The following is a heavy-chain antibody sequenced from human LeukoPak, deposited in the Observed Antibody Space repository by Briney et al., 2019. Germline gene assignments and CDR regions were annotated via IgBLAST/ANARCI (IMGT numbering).Heavy chain of an antibody. CDR2: TYSSGST. D-gene: IGHD6-19*01. J-gene: IGHJ5*02. V-gene: IGHV4-4*07. CDR1: GDSINSYY. Sequence: SETLSPTCIVSGDSINSYYWSWIRQPAGKGLEWVGATYSSGSTTYSPSLKSRVTMSVDTSKNQFSLKLSSVTAADSAVYYCARGSSGWFLHFFDPWGQGTLVTVSS. CDR3: ARGSSGWFLHFFDP.